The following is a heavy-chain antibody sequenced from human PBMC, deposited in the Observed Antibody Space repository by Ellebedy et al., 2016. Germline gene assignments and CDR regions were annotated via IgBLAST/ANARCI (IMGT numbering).Heavy chain of an antibody. CDR3: AKWNGGWYAFEV. D-gene: IGHD6-19*01. CDR2: VFHTGTT. CDR1: SDSVRNYY. Sequence: GSLRLSCTVSSDSVRNYYWNWIRRPPGKGLEWIGYVFHTGTTNYNPSLKSRVTMSVDTSNSQFSLRLTSVAAADTAVYYCAKWNGGWYAFEVWGQGTMVTVSS. V-gene: IGHV4-59*02. J-gene: IGHJ3*01.